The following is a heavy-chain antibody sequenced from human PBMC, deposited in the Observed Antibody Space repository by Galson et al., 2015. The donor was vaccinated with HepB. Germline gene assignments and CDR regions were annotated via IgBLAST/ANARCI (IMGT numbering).Heavy chain of an antibody. Sequence: SLRLSCAASGFTFSSYWMSWVRQAPGKGLEWVANIKQDGSEKYYVDSVKGRFTIYRDNAKNSLYLQMNSLRAEDTAVYYCARDSPYYYDSSGYPNWFDPWGQGTLVTVSS. CDR2: IKQDGSEK. CDR3: ARDSPYYYDSSGYPNWFDP. V-gene: IGHV3-7*03. D-gene: IGHD3-22*01. CDR1: GFTFSSYW. J-gene: IGHJ5*02.